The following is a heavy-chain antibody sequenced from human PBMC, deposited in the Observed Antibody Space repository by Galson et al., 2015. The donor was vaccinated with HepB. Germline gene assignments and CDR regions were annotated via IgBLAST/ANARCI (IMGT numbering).Heavy chain of an antibody. V-gene: IGHV3-23*01. CDR1: GFTFSSYA. CDR3: AKDPFLTVTWIDGFDP. Sequence: SLRLSCAASGFTFSSYAMSWVRQAPGKGLEWVSAISGSGGSTYYADSVKGRFTISRDNSKNTLYLQMNSLRAEDTAVYYCAKDPFLTVTWIDGFDPWGQGALVTVSS. D-gene: IGHD4-11*01. J-gene: IGHJ5*02. CDR2: ISGSGGST.